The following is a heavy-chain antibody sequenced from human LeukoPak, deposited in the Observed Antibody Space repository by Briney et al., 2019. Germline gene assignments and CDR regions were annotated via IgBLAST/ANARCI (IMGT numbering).Heavy chain of an antibody. D-gene: IGHD3-3*01. V-gene: IGHV4-34*01. CDR3: ATIRTYFWSGYYP. CDR1: GGSFSGYY. J-gene: IGHJ5*02. Sequence: PSETLSLTCAVYGGSFSGYYWSWIRQPPGKGLEWIGEINHSGSTNYNPSLKSRVTISVDTSKNQFSLKRSSVTAADTAVYYCATIRTYFWSGYYPWGQGTLVTVSS. CDR2: INHSGST.